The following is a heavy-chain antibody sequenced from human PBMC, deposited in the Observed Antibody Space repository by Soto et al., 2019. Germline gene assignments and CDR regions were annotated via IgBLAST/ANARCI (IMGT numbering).Heavy chain of an antibody. CDR2: IYYSGST. Sequence: SETLSLTCTVSGGSISSGGYYWSWIRQHPGKGLEWIGYIYYSGSTYYNPSLKSRVTISVDTSKNQFSLKLSSVTAADTAVYYCAIDQVGSSWFDYWGQGTLVTVSS. V-gene: IGHV4-31*03. CDR3: AIDQVGSSWFDY. D-gene: IGHD6-13*01. CDR1: GGSISSGGYY. J-gene: IGHJ4*02.